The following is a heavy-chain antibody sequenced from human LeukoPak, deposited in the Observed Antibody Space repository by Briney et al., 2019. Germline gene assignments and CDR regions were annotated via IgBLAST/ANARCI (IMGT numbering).Heavy chain of an antibody. CDR1: GGSISSYY. Sequence: KPSETLSLTCTVSGGSISSYYWSWIRQPPGKGLEWIGYIYYSGSTNYNPSLKSRVTISVDTSKNQLSLKLSSVTAADTAVYYCARDRAITIFGVVISAGYFDYWGQGTLVTVSS. J-gene: IGHJ4*02. V-gene: IGHV4-59*01. CDR3: ARDRAITIFGVVISAGYFDY. CDR2: IYYSGST. D-gene: IGHD3-3*01.